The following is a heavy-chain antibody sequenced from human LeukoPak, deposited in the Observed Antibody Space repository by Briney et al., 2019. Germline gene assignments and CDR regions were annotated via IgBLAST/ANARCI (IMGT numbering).Heavy chain of an antibody. CDR3: ARIRDYYYYYMDV. J-gene: IGHJ6*03. Sequence: ASVKVSCKASGYTFTSYYMHWVRQAPGQGLEWMGIINPTGGSTSYAQKFQGRVTMTKDVSTSTVYMELSSLRSEDTAVYYCARIRDYYYYYMDVWGKGITVTISS. V-gene: IGHV1-46*01. CDR2: INPTGGST. CDR1: GYTFTSYY. D-gene: IGHD4-17*01.